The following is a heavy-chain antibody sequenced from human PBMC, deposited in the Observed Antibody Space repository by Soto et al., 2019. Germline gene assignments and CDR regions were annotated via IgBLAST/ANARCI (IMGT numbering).Heavy chain of an antibody. CDR3: ARHLHPNTGYCTSTSCFHFDY. J-gene: IGHJ4*02. V-gene: IGHV4-39*01. D-gene: IGHD2-2*01. CDR2: IYYRGST. Sequence: SETLSLTCTVSGDSISSSRYYWGWVRQPPGKGLEWIGSIYYRGSTYYSPSLKSRVTISVDTSKNQFSLKLSSVTAEDTAVYYCARHLHPNTGYCTSTSCFHFDYWGQGTLVTVSS. CDR1: GDSISSSRYY.